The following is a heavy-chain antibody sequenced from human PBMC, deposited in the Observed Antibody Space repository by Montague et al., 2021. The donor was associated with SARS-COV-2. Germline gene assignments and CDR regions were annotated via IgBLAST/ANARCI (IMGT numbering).Heavy chain of an antibody. CDR2: ISPSGST. CDR3: TTGVSKAFLQERDF. J-gene: IGHJ4*02. V-gene: IGHV4-34*01. CDR1: GGPFSDYY. D-gene: IGHD2-8*01. Sequence: LRLSCGVSGGPFSDYYWTWVRQSAGKGLQWIGDISPSGSTYYNPSLKGRVNISVDPSKSRFSLTLTSVSAADTATYFCTTGVSKAFLQERDFWGQGIVVTVS.